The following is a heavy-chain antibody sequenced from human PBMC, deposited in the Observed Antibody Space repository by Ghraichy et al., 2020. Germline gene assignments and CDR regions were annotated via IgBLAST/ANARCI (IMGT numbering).Heavy chain of an antibody. CDR2: ISAGSSST. J-gene: IGHJ4*02. CDR3: TRDIDF. CDR1: GFTFISYS. Sequence: GGSLRLSCAASGFTFISYSMNWVRQAPGKGLEWVSYISAGSSSTYHADSVKGRFTISRDDAKNSLYLQMISLRAEDTAIYYCTRDIDFWGQGTLVTVSS. V-gene: IGHV3-48*04.